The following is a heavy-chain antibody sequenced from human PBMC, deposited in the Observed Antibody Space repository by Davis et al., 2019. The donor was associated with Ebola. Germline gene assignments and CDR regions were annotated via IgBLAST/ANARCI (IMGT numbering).Heavy chain of an antibody. V-gene: IGHV3-30*18. CDR1: GLTFSSYG. Sequence: GGSLRLSCAASGLTFSSYGMHWVRQAPGKGLEWVAVISYDGSNKYYADSVKGRFTISRDNSKNTLYLQMNSLRAEDTAVYYCAKGRGPYYYYGMDVWGQGTTVTVSS. J-gene: IGHJ6*02. D-gene: IGHD3/OR15-3a*01. CDR2: ISYDGSNK. CDR3: AKGRGPYYYYGMDV.